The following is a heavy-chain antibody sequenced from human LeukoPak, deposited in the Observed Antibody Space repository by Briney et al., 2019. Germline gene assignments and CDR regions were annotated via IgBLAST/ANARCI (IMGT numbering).Heavy chain of an antibody. CDR3: ASGRFLEWLLNYYYYYGMDV. V-gene: IGHV4-39*01. J-gene: IGHJ6*02. CDR2: IYYSGST. D-gene: IGHD3-3*01. Sequence: SETLSLTCTVSGGSISSSSYYWGWIRQPPGKGLEWIGSIYYSGSTYYNPSLKSRVIISVDTSKNQFSLKLSSVTAADTAVYYCASGRFLEWLLNYYYYYGMDVWGQGTTVTVSS. CDR1: GGSISSSSYY.